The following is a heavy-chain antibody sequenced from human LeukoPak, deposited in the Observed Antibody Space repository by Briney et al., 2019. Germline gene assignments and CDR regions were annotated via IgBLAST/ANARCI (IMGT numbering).Heavy chain of an antibody. Sequence: SETLSLTCAVYGGSFSGYYWSWIRQPPGKGLEWIGEINHSGSTNYNPSLKSRVTRSVDTSKNQFSLKLSSVTAADTAVYYCARVIGRYYYYYMDVWGKGTTVTVSS. CDR2: INHSGST. V-gene: IGHV4-34*01. D-gene: IGHD3-16*01. J-gene: IGHJ6*03. CDR3: ARVIGRYYYYYMDV. CDR1: GGSFSGYY.